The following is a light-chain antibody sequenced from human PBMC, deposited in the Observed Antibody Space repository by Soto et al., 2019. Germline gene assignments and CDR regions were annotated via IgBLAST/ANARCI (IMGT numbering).Light chain of an antibody. CDR2: RAS. J-gene: IGKJ1*01. CDR1: QSLLHSSGYNY. Sequence: DLAVTQSQLSLPVTPGEPASISCKSSQSLLHSSGYNYLDWYLQKPGQSPRLVIYRASNRAPGVPDRISGSGSGTDVTLRISRVEAEDVGVYYCMQALDAVWTFGQGTKVEIK. V-gene: IGKV2-28*01. CDR3: MQALDAVWT.